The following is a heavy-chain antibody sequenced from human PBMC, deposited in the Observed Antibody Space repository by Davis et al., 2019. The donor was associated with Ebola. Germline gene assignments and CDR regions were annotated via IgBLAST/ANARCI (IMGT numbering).Heavy chain of an antibody. J-gene: IGHJ4*02. CDR1: GFTFSSYG. V-gene: IGHV3-30*03. CDR3: ARGGHSSGYYYFDY. CDR2: ISYDGSNK. D-gene: IGHD3-22*01. Sequence: GESLKISCAASGFTFSSYGMHWVRQAPGKGLEWVAVISYDGSNKYYADSVKGRFTISRDNSKNTLYLQMNSLRAGDTAVYYCARGGHSSGYYYFDYWGQGTLVTVSS.